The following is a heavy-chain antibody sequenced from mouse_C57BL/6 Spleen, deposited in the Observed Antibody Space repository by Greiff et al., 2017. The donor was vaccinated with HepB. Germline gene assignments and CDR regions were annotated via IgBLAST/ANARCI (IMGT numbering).Heavy chain of an antibody. V-gene: IGHV1-69*01. D-gene: IGHD2-3*01. CDR1: GYTFTSYW. Sequence: VQLQQSGAELVMPGASVKLSCKASGYTFTSYWMHWVKQRPGQGLEWIGEIDPSDSYTNYTQKFKGKSTLTVDKSSSTAYMQISSLTSEDSAVYYCARGGGYYSFAYWGQGTLVTVSA. J-gene: IGHJ3*01. CDR3: ARGGGYYSFAY. CDR2: IDPSDSYT.